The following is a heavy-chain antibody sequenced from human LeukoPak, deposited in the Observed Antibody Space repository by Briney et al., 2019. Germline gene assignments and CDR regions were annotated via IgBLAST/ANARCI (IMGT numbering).Heavy chain of an antibody. V-gene: IGHV3-53*01. CDR3: ARDGFSSSWGLAY. CDR1: GFTVSSNY. J-gene: IGHJ4*02. D-gene: IGHD6-13*01. CDR2: IYSGGST. Sequence: GGSLRLSCAASGFTVSSNYMSWVRQAPGKGLEWVSVIYSGGSTYYADSVKGRFTISRDSSKNTLYLQMNSLRVEDTAVYYCARDGFSSSWGLAYWGQGTLVTVSS.